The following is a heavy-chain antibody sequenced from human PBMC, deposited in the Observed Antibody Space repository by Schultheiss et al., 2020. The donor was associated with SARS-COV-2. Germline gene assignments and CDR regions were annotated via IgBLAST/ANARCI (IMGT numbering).Heavy chain of an antibody. CDR3: ARTYCSSTSCLYGYYYYYMDV. Sequence: SETLSLTCTVSGGSISSYYWSWIRQPAGKGLEYIGRIYNTGSTNYNPSLKSRVTMSVDTSKNQFSLKLSSVTAADTAIYYCARTYCSSTSCLYGYYYYYMDVWGKGTTVTVSS. J-gene: IGHJ6*03. D-gene: IGHD2-2*01. CDR2: IYNTGST. V-gene: IGHV4-4*07. CDR1: GGSISSYY.